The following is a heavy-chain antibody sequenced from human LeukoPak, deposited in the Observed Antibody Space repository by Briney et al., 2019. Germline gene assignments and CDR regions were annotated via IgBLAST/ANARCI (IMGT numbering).Heavy chain of an antibody. D-gene: IGHD1-1*01. CDR2: IWYDGSNK. J-gene: IGHJ6*02. CDR1: GFTFSSYG. V-gene: IGHV3-33*01. CDR3: ARDWKADYYYYGMDV. Sequence: GGSLRLSCAASGFTFSSYGMHWVRQAPGKGLEWVAVIWYDGSNKYYADSVKGRFTISRDNAKNSLYLQMNSLRAEDTAVYYCARDWKADYYYYGMDVWGQGTTVTVSS.